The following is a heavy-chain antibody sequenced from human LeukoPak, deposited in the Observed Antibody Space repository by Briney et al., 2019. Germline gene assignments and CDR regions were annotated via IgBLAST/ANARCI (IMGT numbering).Heavy chain of an antibody. CDR3: ARDASSGWLALDS. V-gene: IGHV3-33*01. CDR1: GFTFSSYG. D-gene: IGHD6-19*01. J-gene: IGHJ4*02. CDR2: IWFDGSNK. Sequence: GGSLRLSCAASGFTFSSYGMHWVRQAPGKGLEWVAVIWFDGSNKNYADSVKGRFTISRDNSKNTVYLQMNSLRAEDTAVYYCARDASSGWLALDSWGQGTLVTVSS.